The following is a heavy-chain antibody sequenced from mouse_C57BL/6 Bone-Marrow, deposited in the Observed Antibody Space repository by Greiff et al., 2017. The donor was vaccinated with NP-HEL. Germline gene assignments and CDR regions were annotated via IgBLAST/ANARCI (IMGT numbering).Heavy chain of an antibody. CDR1: GFTFSSYA. V-gene: IGHV5-4*03. Sequence: EVNVVESGGGLVKPGGSLKLSCAASGFTFSSYAMSWVRQTPEKRLEWVATISDGGSYTYYPDNVKGRFTISRDNAKNNLYLQMSHLKSEDTAMYYCARYDYAGDYYAMDYWGQGTSVTVSS. J-gene: IGHJ4*01. CDR3: ARYDYAGDYYAMDY. CDR2: ISDGGSYT. D-gene: IGHD2-4*01.